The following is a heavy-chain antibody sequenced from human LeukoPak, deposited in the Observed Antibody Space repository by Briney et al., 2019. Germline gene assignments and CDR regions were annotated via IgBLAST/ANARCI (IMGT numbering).Heavy chain of an antibody. D-gene: IGHD6-13*01. Sequence: GGSLRLSCAASGFTFFNYGMHWVRQAPGKGLDWVAVIWNDGSYKYYADPVKGRFTISRDNPKNTLYLQMNSLRAEDTAIYYCAKVVQYTASTGTGLDYWGQGTLVTVSS. V-gene: IGHV3-33*06. J-gene: IGHJ4*02. CDR3: AKVVQYTASTGTGLDY. CDR1: GFTFFNYG. CDR2: IWNDGSYK.